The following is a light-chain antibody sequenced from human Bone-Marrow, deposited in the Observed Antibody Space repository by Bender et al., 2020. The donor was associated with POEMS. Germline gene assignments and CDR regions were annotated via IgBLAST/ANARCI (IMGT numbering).Light chain of an antibody. V-gene: IGLV2-8*01. J-gene: IGLJ1*01. CDR3: SSHAGTNSIFYV. CDR2: EVN. CDR1: SSDVGAYNF. Sequence: QSALTQPASVSGSPGQSVTISCTGTSSDVGAYNFVSWFQQHPGKAPKLMIYEVNKRPSGVPDRFSGSKSGNTASLTVSGLQPEDEAYYYCSSHAGTNSIFYVFGTGTKVTVL.